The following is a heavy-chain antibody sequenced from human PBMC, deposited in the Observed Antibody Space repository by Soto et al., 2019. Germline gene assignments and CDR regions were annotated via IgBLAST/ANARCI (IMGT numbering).Heavy chain of an antibody. CDR1: GFTFSGYY. D-gene: IGHD5-12*01. CDR3: TKDDGYNDSTYYHYFGMDV. Sequence: SLKISCAASGFTFSGYYMHWVRQAPGKGLEWVAVISYDGSTEYYADSVKGRFTISRDNSANRLFLQMNSLRPEDTAVYYCTKDDGYNDSTYYHYFGMDVWGQGTTVTVSS. V-gene: IGHV3-30*18. CDR2: ISYDGSTE. J-gene: IGHJ6*02.